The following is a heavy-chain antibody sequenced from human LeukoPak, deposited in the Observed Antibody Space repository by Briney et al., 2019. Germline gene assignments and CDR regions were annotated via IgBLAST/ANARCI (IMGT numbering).Heavy chain of an antibody. CDR3: ARYDFDAVAADF. D-gene: IGHD6-19*01. V-gene: IGHV4-59*01. CDR1: DGSISSYY. J-gene: IGHJ4*02. CDR2: IYYSGST. Sequence: KPSETLSLTCTVSDGSISSYYWSWIRQPPGKGLEWIGYIYYSGSTNYNPSLKSRVTMSVDTSKNQFSLKLSSVTAADTAIYYCARYDFDAVAADFWGQGTLVTVSS.